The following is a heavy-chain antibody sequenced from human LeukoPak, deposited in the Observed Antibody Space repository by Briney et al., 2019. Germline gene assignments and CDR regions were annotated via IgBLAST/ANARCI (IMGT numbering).Heavy chain of an antibody. D-gene: IGHD1-26*01. CDR2: MNPNSGNT. V-gene: IGHV1-18*01. J-gene: IGHJ4*02. CDR3: AIVGATRWDY. Sequence: ASVKVSCKASGYTLTSYDINWVRQATGQGLEWMGWMNPNSGNTNYAQKLQGRVTMTTDTSTSTAYMELRSLRSDDTAVYYCAIVGATRWDYWGQGTLVTVSS. CDR1: GYTLTSYD.